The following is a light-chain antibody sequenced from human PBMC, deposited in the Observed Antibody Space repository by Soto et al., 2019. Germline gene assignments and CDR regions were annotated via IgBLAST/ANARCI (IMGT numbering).Light chain of an antibody. J-gene: IGLJ1*01. CDR3: CSYAGSYTFV. Sequence: QSALTQPRSVSGSPGESVTISCTGTSSDVGVYNYVSWYQQHPGKAPKLMIYDVSKRPSGVPDRFSGSYSGNTASLTISGLQAEDEADYYCCSYAGSYTFVFGTGTKLPVL. CDR1: SSDVGVYNY. V-gene: IGLV2-11*01. CDR2: DVS.